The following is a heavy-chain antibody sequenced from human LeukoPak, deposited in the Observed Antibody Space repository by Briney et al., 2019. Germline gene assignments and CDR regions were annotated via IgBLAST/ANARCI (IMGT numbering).Heavy chain of an antibody. D-gene: IGHD3-22*01. V-gene: IGHV3-30-3*01. Sequence: GGSLRLSCAASGFTFSSYAMHWVRQAPGEGLEWVAVISFDGRNKYYADSVKGRFIISRDNSKNTLYLQMNSLRAEDTAVYYCARAVRYYYDSSGYYNNWFDPWSQGTLVTVSS. J-gene: IGHJ5*02. CDR3: ARAVRYYYDSSGYYNNWFDP. CDR2: ISFDGRNK. CDR1: GFTFSSYA.